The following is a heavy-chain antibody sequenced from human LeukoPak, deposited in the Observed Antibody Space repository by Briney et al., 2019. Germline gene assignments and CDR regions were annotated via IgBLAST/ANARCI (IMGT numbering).Heavy chain of an antibody. V-gene: IGHV4-59*01. J-gene: IGHJ5*02. CDR1: GGSISSYY. Sequence: SETLSLTCTVSGGSISSYYWSWIRQPPGKGLEWIGYIYYSGSTNYNPSLKSRVTISVDTSKNQFSLKLSSVTAADTAIYYCATDGSGWSRSSWGQGTLVTVSS. CDR3: ATDGSGWSRSS. CDR2: IYYSGST. D-gene: IGHD6-19*01.